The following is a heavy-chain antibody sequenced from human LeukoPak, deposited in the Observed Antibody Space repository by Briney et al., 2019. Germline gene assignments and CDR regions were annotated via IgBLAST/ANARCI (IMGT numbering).Heavy chain of an antibody. CDR2: INAGNGNT. CDR3: ARLYCSGGSCYPYSLYYFDY. D-gene: IGHD2-15*01. CDR1: GYTFTSYA. Sequence: GASVKVSCKASGYTFTSYAMHWVRQAPGQRLEWMGWINAGNGNTKYSQKFQGRVTITRDTSASTAYMELSSLRSDDTAVYYCARLYCSGGSCYPYSLYYFDYWGQGTLVTVSS. V-gene: IGHV1-3*01. J-gene: IGHJ4*02.